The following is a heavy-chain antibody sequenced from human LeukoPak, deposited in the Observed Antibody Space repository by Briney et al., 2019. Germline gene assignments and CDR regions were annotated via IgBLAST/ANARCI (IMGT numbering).Heavy chain of an antibody. CDR3: ARTDGDYYYMDV. CDR2: ITPIFGTA. D-gene: IGHD5-24*01. Sequence: GASVKVSCKASGGTFSSYAISWVRQAPGQGLEWMGGITPIFGTANYAQKFQGRVTITTDESTSTAYMELSSLRSEDTAVYYCARTDGDYYYMDVWGKGTTVTVSS. V-gene: IGHV1-69*05. J-gene: IGHJ6*03. CDR1: GGTFSSYA.